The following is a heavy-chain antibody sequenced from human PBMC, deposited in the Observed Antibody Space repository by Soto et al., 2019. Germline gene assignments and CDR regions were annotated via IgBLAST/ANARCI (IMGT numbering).Heavy chain of an antibody. D-gene: IGHD4-17*01. J-gene: IGHJ4*02. CDR3: AKTHVGDYGYSDY. V-gene: IGHV3-23*01. Sequence: EVQLWESGGGLVQPGGSLRLSCAASGFTINNYAMSWVRQAPGKGLEWVSGISGSGSSTYYADSVKGRFTMSRDNSKNTLYLQMNSLRAEDTAVYYCAKTHVGDYGYSDYWGQGTLVTVSS. CDR1: GFTINNYA. CDR2: ISGSGSST.